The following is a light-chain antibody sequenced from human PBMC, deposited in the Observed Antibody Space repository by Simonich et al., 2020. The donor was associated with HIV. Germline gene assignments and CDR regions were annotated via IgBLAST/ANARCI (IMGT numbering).Light chain of an antibody. V-gene: IGKV2-28*01. CDR1: QSLLGNNGLNY. CDR3: MQALQTPYT. CDR2: LGS. Sequence: IVMTQSPLSLPVTPGEPASISCRSSQSLLGNNGLNYLDWYLQKPGQSPQLLIYLGSNRASGVPDRFSVSGSGTDFTLKISRVEAEDVGIYYCMQALQTPYTFGQGTKLEIK. J-gene: IGKJ2*01.